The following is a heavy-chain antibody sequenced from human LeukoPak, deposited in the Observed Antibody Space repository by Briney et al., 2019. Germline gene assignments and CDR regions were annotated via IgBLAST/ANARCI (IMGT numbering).Heavy chain of an antibody. CDR1: GFTFSNHA. CDR2: ISGSGGST. D-gene: IGHD5-24*01. J-gene: IGHJ6*02. V-gene: IGHV3-23*01. CDR3: ATPDGYTAQGMDV. Sequence: GSLRLSCAASGFTFSNHAMSWVRQAPGNGMHWVSAISGSGGSTYYADSVKGRFTISRDNSKNTLYLQMNSLRAEDTAVYYCATPDGYTAQGMDVWGQGTTVTVSS.